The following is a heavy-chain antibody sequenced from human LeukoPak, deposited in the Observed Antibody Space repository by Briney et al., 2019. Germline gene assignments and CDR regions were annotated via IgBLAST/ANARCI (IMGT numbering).Heavy chain of an antibody. Sequence: PGGSLRLSCAASGFTFSSYGMHWVRQAPGKGLEWVAVIWYDGSNKYYADSVKGRFTISRDNSKNTLYLQMSSLRAEDTAVYYCAKGSCSGGSCPSDYWGQGTLVTVSS. J-gene: IGHJ4*02. CDR2: IWYDGSNK. V-gene: IGHV3-33*06. CDR3: AKGSCSGGSCPSDY. D-gene: IGHD2-15*01. CDR1: GFTFSSYG.